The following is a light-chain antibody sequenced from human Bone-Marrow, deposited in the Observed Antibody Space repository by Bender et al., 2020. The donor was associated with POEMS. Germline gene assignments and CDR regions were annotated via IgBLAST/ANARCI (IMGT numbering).Light chain of an antibody. Sequence: QSALTQPASVSGSPGQSITISCTGTTSDVGRYNYVSWYQQHPGKAPKLIIYDVTNRPSGISNRFFGSKSGNTASLTIAGIRAEDDADYYCASYTTSNTWVFGGGTKLTVL. CDR1: TSDVGRYNY. J-gene: IGLJ3*02. CDR2: DVT. V-gene: IGLV2-14*03. CDR3: ASYTTSNTWV.